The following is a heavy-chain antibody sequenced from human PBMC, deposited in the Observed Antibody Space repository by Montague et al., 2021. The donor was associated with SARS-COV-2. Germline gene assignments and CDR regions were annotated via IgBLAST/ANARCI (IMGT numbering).Heavy chain of an antibody. J-gene: IGHJ3*02. V-gene: IGHV4-39*01. CDR1: GGSITRNYY. Sequence: TLSLTCTVSGGSITRNYYWGWIRQPPGKGLEWVGNIYYSGTTFINPSLKSRVTISVDASKNQFSLNLTSVTAADTAVYYCARPLVRGVPKAFDIWGQGALGIVSS. CDR2: IYYSGTT. D-gene: IGHD3-10*01. CDR3: ARPLVRGVPKAFDI.